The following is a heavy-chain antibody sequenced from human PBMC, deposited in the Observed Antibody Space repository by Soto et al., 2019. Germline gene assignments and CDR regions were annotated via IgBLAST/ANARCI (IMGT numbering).Heavy chain of an antibody. V-gene: IGHV1-2*04. D-gene: IGHD2-15*01. J-gene: IGHJ4*02. CDR3: AREGGYCSGGSCFDY. CDR1: GDTFIGYY. Sequence: QVQLVQSGAEVKKPGASVKVSCKTSGDTFIGYYMHWVRQAPGQGLEWMGWINPNSGDTKYAQKFQGWVTMTGDTSVSTAYMELSRLKSDDTAVYYCAREGGYCSGGSCFDYWGQGTLVTVSS. CDR2: INPNSGDT.